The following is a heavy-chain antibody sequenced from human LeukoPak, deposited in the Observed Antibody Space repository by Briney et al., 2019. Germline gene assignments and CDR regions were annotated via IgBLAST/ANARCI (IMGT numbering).Heavy chain of an antibody. V-gene: IGHV4-59*08. Sequence: SETLSLTCTVSGGSISSYYWSSIRQPPGKGLEWIGYIYYSGSTNYNPSLKSRVTISVDTYKNQFSLKLSSVTAADTAVYYCARIPTMYNWFDPWGQGTLVTVSS. CDR2: IYYSGST. CDR3: ARIPTMYNWFDP. CDR1: GGSISSYY. J-gene: IGHJ5*02. D-gene: IGHD3-10*02.